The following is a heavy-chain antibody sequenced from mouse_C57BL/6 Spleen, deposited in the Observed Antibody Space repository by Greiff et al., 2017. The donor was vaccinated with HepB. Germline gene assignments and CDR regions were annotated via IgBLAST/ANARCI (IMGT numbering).Heavy chain of an antibody. V-gene: IGHV1-9*01. Sequence: VQLQQSGAELMKPGASVKLSCKATGYTFTGYWIEWVKQRPGHGLEWIGEILPGSGSTNYNEKFKGKATFTADTSSNTAYMQLSSLTTEDSAIYYCARAFIYYYGSSYENAMDYWGQGTSVTVSS. CDR1: GYTFTGYW. CDR3: ARAFIYYYGSSYENAMDY. J-gene: IGHJ4*01. D-gene: IGHD1-1*01. CDR2: ILPGSGST.